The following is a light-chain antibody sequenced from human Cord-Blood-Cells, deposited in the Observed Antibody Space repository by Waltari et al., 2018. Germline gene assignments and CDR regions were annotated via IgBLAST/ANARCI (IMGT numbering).Light chain of an antibody. CDR1: QSVSSN. V-gene: IGKV3-15*01. CDR2: GAS. J-gene: IGKJ2*03. Sequence: EIVLTQSPSTLSVSPGDRPTLSCRASQSVSSNLAWYQQKPGQDPRLLIYGASTRATGIPARCSGSGSGTAFTLTISSRQSEDFAVYYCQQYNNWPYSFGQGTKLEIK. CDR3: QQYNNWPYS.